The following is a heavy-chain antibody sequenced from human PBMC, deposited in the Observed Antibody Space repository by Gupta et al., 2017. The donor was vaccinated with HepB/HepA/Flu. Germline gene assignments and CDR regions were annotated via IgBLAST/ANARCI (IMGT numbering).Heavy chain of an antibody. D-gene: IGHD4-23*01. V-gene: IGHV5-51*01. Sequence: EVQLVQCGAEVKKPGESLKIACKCSGYSFTSYWIGWVRRMPGNGLEWLVIIFPVDSDTRYSPSFQGQVTISVDQSISTAYLQWSSLKASDTAMYYCARHFGGKGNFDFWGQGTLVTVSS. CDR2: IFPVDSDT. J-gene: IGHJ4*02. CDR1: GYSFTSYW. CDR3: ARHFGGKGNFDF.